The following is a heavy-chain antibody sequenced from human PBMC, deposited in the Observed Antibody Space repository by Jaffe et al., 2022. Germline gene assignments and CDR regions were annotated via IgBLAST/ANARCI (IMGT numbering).Heavy chain of an antibody. J-gene: IGHJ4*02. V-gene: IGHV1-46*01. CDR1: GYTFTSYY. CDR2: INPSGGST. CDR3: ARGRVIAVAGREADY. Sequence: QVQLVQSGAEVKKPGASVKVSCKASGYTFTSYYMHWVRQAPGQGLEWMGIINPSGGSTSYAQKFQGRVTMTRDTSTSTVYMELSSLRSEDTAVYYCARGRVIAVAGREADYWGQGTLVTVSS. D-gene: IGHD6-19*01.